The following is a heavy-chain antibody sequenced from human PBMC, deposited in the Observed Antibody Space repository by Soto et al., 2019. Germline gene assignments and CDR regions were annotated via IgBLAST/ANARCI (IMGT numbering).Heavy chain of an antibody. Sequence: SETLSLTCTVSDGSISSSSYYWGWIRQPPGKGLEWIGSIYYGGSTYYNPSLKSRVTISVDTSKSQFSLKLSSATAADTAVYYCARRDYFDYWGQGTLVTVSS. J-gene: IGHJ4*02. CDR1: DGSISSSSYY. CDR2: IYYGGST. CDR3: ARRDYFDY. V-gene: IGHV4-39*01.